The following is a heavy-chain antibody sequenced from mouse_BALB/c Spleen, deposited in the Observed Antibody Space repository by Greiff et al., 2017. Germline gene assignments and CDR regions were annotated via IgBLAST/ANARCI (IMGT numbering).Heavy chain of an antibody. CDR1: GYSFTGYN. V-gene: IGHV1-39*01. CDR2: IDPYYGGT. D-gene: IGHD1-1*01. Sequence: EVQLQESGPELEKPGASVKISCKASGYSFTGYNMNWVKQSNGKSLEWIGNIDPYYGGTSYNQKFKGKATLTVDKSSSTAYMQLKSLTSEDSAVYYCARSSYYYGSSYGFYAMDYWGQGTSVTVSS. CDR3: ARSSYYYGSSYGFYAMDY. J-gene: IGHJ4*01.